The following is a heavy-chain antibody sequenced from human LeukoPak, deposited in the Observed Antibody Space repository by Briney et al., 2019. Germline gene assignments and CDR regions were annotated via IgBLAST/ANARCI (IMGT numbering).Heavy chain of an antibody. CDR2: INHSGST. V-gene: IGHV4-34*01. D-gene: IGHD2-2*01. CDR1: GGSFSGYY. CDR3: ALSGCSSTSCFTFDP. Sequence: SETLSLTCAVYGGSFSGYYRSWIRQPPGKGLEWIGEINHSGSTNYNPSLKSRVTISVDTSKNQFSLKLSSVTAADTAVYYCALSGCSSTSCFTFDPWGQGTLVTVSS. J-gene: IGHJ5*02.